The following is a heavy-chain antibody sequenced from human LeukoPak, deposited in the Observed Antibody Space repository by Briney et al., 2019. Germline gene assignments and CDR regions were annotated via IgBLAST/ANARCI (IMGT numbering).Heavy chain of an antibody. V-gene: IGHV4-38-2*02. Sequence: SETLSLTCTVSGYSISSGYYWGWIRQPPGKGLEWIGSIYHSGSTYYNPSLKSRVTISVDTSKNQFSLKLSSVTAADTALYYCARAKYYDFSSGYMTYYFDSWGQGALVTVSS. CDR2: IYHSGST. CDR3: ARAKYYDFSSGYMTYYFDS. CDR1: GYSISSGYY. D-gene: IGHD3-3*01. J-gene: IGHJ4*02.